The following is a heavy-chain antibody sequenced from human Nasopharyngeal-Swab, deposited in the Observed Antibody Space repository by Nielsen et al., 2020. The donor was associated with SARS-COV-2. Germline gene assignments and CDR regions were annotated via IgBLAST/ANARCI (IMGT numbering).Heavy chain of an antibody. Sequence: ASVKVSCKASGYTFTSYDINWVRQATGQGLEWMGWMNPNSGNTGYAQKLQGRVTMTTDTSTSTAYMELRSLRSDDTAVYYCARLYCGGDCYSEDYYGMDVWGQGTTVTVSS. V-gene: IGHV1-8*01. D-gene: IGHD2-21*02. CDR1: GYTFTSYD. CDR2: MNPNSGNT. J-gene: IGHJ6*02. CDR3: ARLYCGGDCYSEDYYGMDV.